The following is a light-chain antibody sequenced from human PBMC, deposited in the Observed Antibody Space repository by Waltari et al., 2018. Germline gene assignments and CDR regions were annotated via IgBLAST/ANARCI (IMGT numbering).Light chain of an antibody. Sequence: EIVLTQSPGTLSLSPGERATLSWRASQSVTSISLTWYQQKLGQAPRLLIYGTSRRATGIADRFSGSGSGTDFTLTISRLEPEYFAVYYCQQYDGEVVTFGGGTKVEI. V-gene: IGKV3-20*01. CDR2: GTS. J-gene: IGKJ4*01. CDR1: QSVTSIS. CDR3: QQYDGEVVT.